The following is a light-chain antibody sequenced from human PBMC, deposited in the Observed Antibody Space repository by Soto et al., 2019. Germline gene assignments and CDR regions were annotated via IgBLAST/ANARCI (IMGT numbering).Light chain of an antibody. Sequence: QSALTQPASVSGSPGQSITISCTGASSDVGGYDYVSWYQQHPGKAPKLMIYEVSNRPSGVSNRFSGSKSGNTASLTISGLQAEDEADYYCSSYTSIRYLYVFGTGTKLTVL. J-gene: IGLJ1*01. CDR1: SSDVGGYDY. CDR3: SSYTSIRYLYV. CDR2: EVS. V-gene: IGLV2-14*01.